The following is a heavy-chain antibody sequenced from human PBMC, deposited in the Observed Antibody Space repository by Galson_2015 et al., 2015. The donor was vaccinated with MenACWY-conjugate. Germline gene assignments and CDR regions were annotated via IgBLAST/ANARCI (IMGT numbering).Heavy chain of an antibody. CDR2: IHSGGDT. CDR1: GFTVSASY. D-gene: IGHD4-23*01. Sequence: SLRLSCAASGFTVSASYMTWVRQAPGKGLEWVSVIHSGGDTYYAESVQGRFTISRDISKSSLYLQMNSLRLDDTAVYYCAREGLAGGIDSWGQGTLVTVSS. V-gene: IGHV3-53*01. CDR3: AREGLAGGIDS. J-gene: IGHJ4*02.